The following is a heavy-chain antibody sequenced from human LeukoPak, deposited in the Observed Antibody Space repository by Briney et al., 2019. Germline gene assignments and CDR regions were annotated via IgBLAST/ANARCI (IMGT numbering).Heavy chain of an antibody. V-gene: IGHV4-59*12. Sequence: SETLSLTCTVSGGSISSYYWSWIRQPPGKGLEWIGYIYYSGSTYYNPSLKSRVTISVDTSKNQFSLKLSSVTAADTAVYYCARVSVTSRGLDFDYWGQGTLVTVSS. CDR3: ARVSVTSRGLDFDY. J-gene: IGHJ4*02. D-gene: IGHD5-18*01. CDR2: IYYSGST. CDR1: GGSISSYY.